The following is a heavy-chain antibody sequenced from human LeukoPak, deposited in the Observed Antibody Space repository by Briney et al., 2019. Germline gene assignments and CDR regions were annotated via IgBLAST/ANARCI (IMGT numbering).Heavy chain of an antibody. V-gene: IGHV3-9*01. Sequence: GGSLRLSCAASGFTFDDYAMHWVRRAPGKGLEWVSGISWNSGSIGYADSVKGRFTISRDNAKNSLYLQMNSLRAEDTALYYCAKDGGPTDYYYGMDVWGQGTTVTVSS. D-gene: IGHD2-15*01. CDR1: GFTFDDYA. CDR3: AKDGGPTDYYYGMDV. CDR2: ISWNSGSI. J-gene: IGHJ6*02.